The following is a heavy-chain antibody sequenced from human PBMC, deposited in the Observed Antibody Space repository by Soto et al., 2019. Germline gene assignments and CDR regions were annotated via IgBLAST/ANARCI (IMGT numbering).Heavy chain of an antibody. CDR3: AREERFSPSGGEAAEYGMDV. CDR2: IYYSGST. D-gene: IGHD6-25*01. J-gene: IGHJ6*02. V-gene: IGHV4-59*01. CDR1: GGSISSYY. Sequence: TSETLSLTCTVSGGSISSYYWSWIRQPPGKGLEWIGYIYYSGSTNYNPSLKSRVTISVDTSKNQFSLKLSSVTAADTAVYCCAREERFSPSGGEAAEYGMDVWGQGTTVTVSS.